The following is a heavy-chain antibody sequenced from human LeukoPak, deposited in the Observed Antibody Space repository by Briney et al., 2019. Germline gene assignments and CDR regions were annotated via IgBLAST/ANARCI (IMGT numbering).Heavy chain of an antibody. V-gene: IGHV1-2*02. CDR2: INPSTGVT. J-gene: IGHJ4*02. D-gene: IGHD3-16*01. CDR3: ARGHYYSDITFPLHY. CDR1: GYTFTGYY. Sequence: ASVKVSCKTSGYTFTGYYIHWVQQAPGQGLEWMGWINPSTGVTNYARNFQGRVTMARDTSTTTAYMELTRLSSDDTAVYFCARGHYYSDITFPLHYWGQGTLVTVSS.